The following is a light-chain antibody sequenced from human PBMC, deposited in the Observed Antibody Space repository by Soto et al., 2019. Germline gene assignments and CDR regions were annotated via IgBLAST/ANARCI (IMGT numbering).Light chain of an antibody. J-gene: IGLJ2*01. Sequence: QSVLTQPPSVSGPPGQRVTISCTGSGSNIGAGYDVHWYQQLPGTAPKLLIYGNSNRPSGVPDRFSGSKSGTSASLAITGLQAEDEADYYCQSYDSSLSGSIFGGGTKLTVL. CDR3: QSYDSSLSGSI. V-gene: IGLV1-40*01. CDR1: GSNIGAGYD. CDR2: GNS.